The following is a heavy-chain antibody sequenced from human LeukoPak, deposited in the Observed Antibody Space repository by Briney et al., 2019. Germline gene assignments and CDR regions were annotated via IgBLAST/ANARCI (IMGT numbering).Heavy chain of an antibody. CDR1: VYTFTSYD. V-gene: IGHV1-8*03. Sequence: ASVKVSCKASVYTFTSYDINWVRQATGQGREWMGWMNPNSGNTGYAQKFQGRGTITRNTAISTAYMELSSLRSEDTAVYYCAREAHYYDSSGFPPTGAFDIWGQGTMVTVSS. J-gene: IGHJ3*02. CDR3: AREAHYYDSSGFPPTGAFDI. CDR2: MNPNSGNT. D-gene: IGHD3-22*01.